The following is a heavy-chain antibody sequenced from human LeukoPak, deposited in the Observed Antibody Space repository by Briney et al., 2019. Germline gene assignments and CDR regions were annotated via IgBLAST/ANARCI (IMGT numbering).Heavy chain of an antibody. D-gene: IGHD6-13*01. CDR1: GYTFTGYY. Sequence: GASVKVSCKASGYTFTGYYIHWVRQAPGQGLEWMGRINPNSGGTNYAQKFQGRVTMTRDTSISTAYMALSRLRSEDTAVYYCAKNSSSWYYYWGQGTLVTVSS. CDR3: AKNSSSWYYY. J-gene: IGHJ4*02. CDR2: INPNSGGT. V-gene: IGHV1-2*06.